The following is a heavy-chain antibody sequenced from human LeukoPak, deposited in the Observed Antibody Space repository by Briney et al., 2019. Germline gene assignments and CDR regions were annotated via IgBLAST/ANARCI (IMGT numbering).Heavy chain of an antibody. Sequence: GGSLRLSCAASGFTFSSFAMSWVRQAPGKGLEWVSTISGSGGSTNYADSVKGRFTFSRDNSKNTLYLQMNSLRAEDTAVYYCAKDLPDYGDYIEGYWGQGTPVTVSS. CDR1: GFTFSSFA. D-gene: IGHD4-17*01. V-gene: IGHV3-23*01. J-gene: IGHJ4*02. CDR3: AKDLPDYGDYIEGY. CDR2: ISGSGGST.